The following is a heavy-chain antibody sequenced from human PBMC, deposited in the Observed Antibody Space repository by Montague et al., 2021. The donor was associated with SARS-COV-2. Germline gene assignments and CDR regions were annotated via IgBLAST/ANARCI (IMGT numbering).Heavy chain of an antibody. CDR2: ISSSGSNK. CDR3: TRDPGIAEAGSWFDY. J-gene: IGHJ4*02. V-gene: IGHV3-48*03. D-gene: IGHD6-19*01. Sequence: SLILSCAASGFTFSSYQMNWVRQAPGKGLEWVSYISSSGSNKNDTDSVKGRFTISRDNAKNSLYLQMNSLRAEDTAVYYCTRDPGIAEAGSWFDYWGQGTLVTVSS. CDR1: GFTFSSYQ.